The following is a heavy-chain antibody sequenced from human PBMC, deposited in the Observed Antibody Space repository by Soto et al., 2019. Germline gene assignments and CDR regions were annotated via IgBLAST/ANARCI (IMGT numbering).Heavy chain of an antibody. V-gene: IGHV4-39*01. CDR1: GGSISSSSYY. Sequence: SETLSLTCTVSGGSISSSSYYWGWIRQPPGKGLEWIGSIYYSGSTYYNPSLKSRVTISEDTSKNQFSLKLSSVTAADTAVYYCARFKYSSSSAFDIWGQGTMVTVSS. J-gene: IGHJ3*02. CDR3: ARFKYSSSSAFDI. CDR2: IYYSGST. D-gene: IGHD6-6*01.